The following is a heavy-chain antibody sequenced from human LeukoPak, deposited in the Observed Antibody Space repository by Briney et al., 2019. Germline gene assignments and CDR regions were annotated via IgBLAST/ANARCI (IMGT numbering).Heavy chain of an antibody. CDR2: IKSKTDGGTT. Sequence: GGSLRLSCAASGFTFSNAWMSWVRQAPGKGLEWVGRIKSKTDGGTTDYAAPVKGRFTISRDDSKNTLYLQLSSLRGDDTAVYYCARNSGWYGVSWGQGTLVTVSS. V-gene: IGHV3-15*01. D-gene: IGHD6-19*01. CDR3: ARNSGWYGVS. J-gene: IGHJ4*02. CDR1: GFTFSNAW.